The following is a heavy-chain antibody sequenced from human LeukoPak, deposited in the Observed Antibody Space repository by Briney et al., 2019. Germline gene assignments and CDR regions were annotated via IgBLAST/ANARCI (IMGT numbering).Heavy chain of an antibody. CDR1: GYTFTSYA. J-gene: IGHJ5*02. Sequence: ASVKVSCKASGYTFTSYAMHWVRQAPGQRLEWMGWINAGNGNTKYSQKFQGRVTITRDTSASTAYMELSSLRSEDTAVYYCARAGYCSSTSCCAGWFDPWGQGTLVTVSS. V-gene: IGHV1-3*01. D-gene: IGHD2-2*01. CDR3: ARAGYCSSTSCCAGWFDP. CDR2: INAGNGNT.